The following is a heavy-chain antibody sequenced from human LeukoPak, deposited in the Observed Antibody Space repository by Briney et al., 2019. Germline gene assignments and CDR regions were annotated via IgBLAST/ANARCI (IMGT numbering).Heavy chain of an antibody. CDR1: GFTFSDYY. Sequence: PGGSLRLSCAASGFTFSDYYMRWIRQAPGEGLEWVSYISSSGSTIYYADSVKGRFTISRDNAKNSLYLQVSSLRAEDTAVYYCARGAARHTRSRYFDYWGQGTLVTVSS. V-gene: IGHV3-11*01. CDR3: ARGAARHTRSRYFDY. J-gene: IGHJ4*02. D-gene: IGHD6-6*01. CDR2: ISSSGSTI.